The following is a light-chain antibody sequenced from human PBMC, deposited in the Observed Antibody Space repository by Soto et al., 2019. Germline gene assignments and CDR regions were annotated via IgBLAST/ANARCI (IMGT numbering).Light chain of an antibody. CDR1: QSVSSNF. Sequence: EIVLTQSPGTLSLSRGERATLSCRASQSVSSNFLAWYQQKPGQSPRLLIYGASSRATGIPDRFSGSGSGTDFTLTISRLEPEDFAVYYCQQYGSSPVTFGQGTKVAIK. CDR2: GAS. V-gene: IGKV3-20*01. J-gene: IGKJ1*01. CDR3: QQYGSSPVT.